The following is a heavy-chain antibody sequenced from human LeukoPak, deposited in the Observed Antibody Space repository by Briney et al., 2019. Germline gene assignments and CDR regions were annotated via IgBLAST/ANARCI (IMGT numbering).Heavy chain of an antibody. Sequence: PGGSLRLSCAASGFSVSNNYMTWVRQAPGKGLEWVAVIYPGGNTYYADFVKGRFTISRDNSKNTMYLQMNSLRAEDMAVYYCASPISGQSFDIWGQGTMVTVSS. D-gene: IGHD6-19*01. CDR3: ASPISGQSFDI. V-gene: IGHV3-53*01. J-gene: IGHJ3*02. CDR2: IYPGGNT. CDR1: GFSVSNNY.